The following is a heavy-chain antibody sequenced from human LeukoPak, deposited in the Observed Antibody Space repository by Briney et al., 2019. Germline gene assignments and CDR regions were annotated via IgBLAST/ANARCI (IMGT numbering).Heavy chain of an antibody. V-gene: IGHV1-24*01. Sequence: ASVKVSCKVSGYTLTELSMHWVRQAPGKGLEWMGGFYPEDGETIYAQKFQGRVTMPEDTSSATGYIELSSLRSEDAAVYYCATDQRGAGLGFVYGSGSFNGLDVWGQGTTVTVSS. D-gene: IGHD3-10*01. J-gene: IGHJ6*02. CDR2: FYPEDGET. CDR3: ATDQRGAGLGFVYGSGSFNGLDV. CDR1: GYTLTELS.